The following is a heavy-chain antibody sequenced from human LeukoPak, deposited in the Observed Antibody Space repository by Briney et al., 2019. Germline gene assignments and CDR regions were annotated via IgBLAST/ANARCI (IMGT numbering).Heavy chain of an antibody. J-gene: IGHJ4*02. CDR3: AREPRRSYYFDY. V-gene: IGHV3-21*01. CDR2: ISSSSTYI. D-gene: IGHD3-16*02. Sequence: GGSLGLSCAASGFTFSSYEMNWVRQAPGKGLEWVSSISSSSTYIHYIDSVKGRFTISRDNAKNSVYLQMNSLRAEDTAVYYCAREPRRSYYFDYWGQGTLVTVSS. CDR1: GFTFSSYE.